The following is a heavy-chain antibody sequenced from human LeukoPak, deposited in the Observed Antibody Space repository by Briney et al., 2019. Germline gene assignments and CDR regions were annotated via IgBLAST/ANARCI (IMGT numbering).Heavy chain of an antibody. J-gene: IGHJ4*02. CDR1: GFTLSSYW. D-gene: IGHD4-17*01. CDR2: IKQDGSEK. Sequence: GGSLRLSCAASGFTLSSYWMSWVRQAPGKGLEWVANIKQDGSEKYYVDSVKGRFTISRDNAKNSLYLQMNSLRAEDTAVYYCARDDYGDSDALDYWGQGTLVTVSS. CDR3: ARDDYGDSDALDY. V-gene: IGHV3-7*03.